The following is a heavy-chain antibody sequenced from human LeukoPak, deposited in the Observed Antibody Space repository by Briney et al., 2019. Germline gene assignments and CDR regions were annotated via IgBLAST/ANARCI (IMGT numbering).Heavy chain of an antibody. V-gene: IGHV1-8*02. CDR2: MNPNSGNT. CDR1: GYTFTGYY. D-gene: IGHD4-23*01. J-gene: IGHJ4*02. CDR3: AREGYGGTLPLPY. Sequence: GASVKVSCKASGYTFTGYYMHWVRQAPGQGLEWMGWMNPNSGNTGYAQKFQGRVTMTRNTSISTAYMELSSLRSEDTAVYYCAREGYGGTLPLPYWGQGTLVTVSS.